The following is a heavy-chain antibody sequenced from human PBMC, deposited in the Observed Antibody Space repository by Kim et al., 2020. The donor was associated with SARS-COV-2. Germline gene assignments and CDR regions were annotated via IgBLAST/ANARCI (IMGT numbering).Heavy chain of an antibody. J-gene: IGHJ4*01. CDR3: ARQSPRIYFDY. CDR2: IYYSGST. CDR1: GGSISSSSYY. V-gene: IGHV4-39*01. Sequence: SETLSLTCTVSGGSISSSSYYWGWIRQPPGKGLEWIGSIYYSGSTYYNPSLKSRVTISVDTSKNQFSLKLSSVTAADTAVYYCARQSPRIYFDYWGHGTL. D-gene: IGHD2-21*01.